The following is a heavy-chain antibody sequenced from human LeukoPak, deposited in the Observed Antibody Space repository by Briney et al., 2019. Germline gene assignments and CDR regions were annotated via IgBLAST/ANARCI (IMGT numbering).Heavy chain of an antibody. CDR3: ARGYYNILTGYYVDY. Sequence: SETLSLTCSVSGGSISRSSNCWGWIRQPPGKGLEWIGYFSNSGSTDYNPSLKSRVTISVDTSKNQFSLKLSSVTAADTAVYYCARGYYNILTGYYVDYWGQGTLVTVSS. CDR1: GGSISRSSNC. D-gene: IGHD3-9*01. V-gene: IGHV4-61*05. CDR2: FSNSGST. J-gene: IGHJ4*02.